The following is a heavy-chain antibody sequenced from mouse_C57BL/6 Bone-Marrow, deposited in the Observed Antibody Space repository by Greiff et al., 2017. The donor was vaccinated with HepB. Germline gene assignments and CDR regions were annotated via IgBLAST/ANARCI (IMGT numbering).Heavy chain of an antibody. D-gene: IGHD1-1*01. CDR2: IRNKANGYTT. V-gene: IGHV7-3*01. CDR1: GFTFTDYY. CDR3: ARDGVYYYGLGV. J-gene: IGHJ1*03. Sequence: EVKLVESGGGLVQPGGSLSLSCAASGFTFTDYYMSWVRQPPGKALEWLGFIRNKANGYTTEYSASVKGRFTISRDNSQSILYLQRNALRAEDSATYYCARDGVYYYGLGVWGTGTTVTVSS.